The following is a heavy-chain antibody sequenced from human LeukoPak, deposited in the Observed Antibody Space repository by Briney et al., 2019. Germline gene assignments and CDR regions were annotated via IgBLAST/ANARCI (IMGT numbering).Heavy chain of an antibody. Sequence: GASVTVSFTASGYTFTIYYMHWVRQAPGQGLEWMGIINPSGGSTSYAQKFQGRVTMTRDTSTSTVYMELSSLRSEDTAVYYCARPSLYYYYGMDVWGQGTTVTVSS. CDR1: GYTFTIYY. V-gene: IGHV1-46*01. CDR3: ARPSLYYYYGMDV. J-gene: IGHJ6*02. CDR2: INPSGGST.